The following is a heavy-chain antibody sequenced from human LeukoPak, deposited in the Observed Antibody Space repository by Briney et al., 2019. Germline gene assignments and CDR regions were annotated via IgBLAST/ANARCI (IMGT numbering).Heavy chain of an antibody. J-gene: IGHJ4*02. V-gene: IGHV1-2*06. CDR3: ARGANWGNPFDY. CDR1: GYTFTGYY. Sequence: ASVKVSCRASGYTFTGYYMHWVRQAPGQGLEWMGRINPNSGGTNYAQKFQGRVTMTRDTSISTAYMELSRLRSDDTAVYYCARGANWGNPFDYWGQGTLVTVSS. D-gene: IGHD7-27*01. CDR2: INPNSGGT.